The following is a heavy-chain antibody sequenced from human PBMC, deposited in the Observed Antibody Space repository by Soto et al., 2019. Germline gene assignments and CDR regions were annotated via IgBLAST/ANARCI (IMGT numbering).Heavy chain of an antibody. J-gene: IGHJ3*02. D-gene: IGHD2-21*01. V-gene: IGHV5-51*01. CDR2: IYPGDSDT. Sequence: GESLKISCKGSGYSFTSYWIGWVRQMPGKGPEWMGIIYPGDSDTRYSPSFQGQVTISADKSISTAYLQWSSLKASDTAMYYCARPTLPYCGGDCYTADAFDIWGQGTMVTVSS. CDR3: ARPTLPYCGGDCYTADAFDI. CDR1: GYSFTSYW.